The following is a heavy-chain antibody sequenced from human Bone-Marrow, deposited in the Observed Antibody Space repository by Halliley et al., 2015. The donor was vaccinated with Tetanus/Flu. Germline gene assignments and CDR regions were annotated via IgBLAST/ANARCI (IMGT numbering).Heavy chain of an antibody. V-gene: IGHV4-30-2*01. J-gene: IGHJ4*02. CDR2: FYHGLTT. Sequence: PPGKGRGGIASFYHGLTTHYNPSLKSRVTMSEDRSKTQLSLKLGSVTAADAAVYYCARVPDFWGQGARVTVSS. CDR3: ARVPDF.